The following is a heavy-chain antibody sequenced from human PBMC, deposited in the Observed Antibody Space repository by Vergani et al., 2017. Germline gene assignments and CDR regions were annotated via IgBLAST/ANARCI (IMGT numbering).Heavy chain of an antibody. CDR1: GGSISSYY. CDR3: ARQKLYCSGGSCYFDY. V-gene: IGHV4-59*01. D-gene: IGHD2-15*01. CDR2: IYYSGST. Sequence: QVQLQESGPGLVKPSETLSLTCTVSGGSISSYYWSWIRQPPGKGLEWIGYIYYSGSTNYNPSLKSRVTISVDTSKNQFSLKLSSVTAADTAVYYCARQKLYCSGGSCYFDYWGQGTLVTVSS. J-gene: IGHJ4*02.